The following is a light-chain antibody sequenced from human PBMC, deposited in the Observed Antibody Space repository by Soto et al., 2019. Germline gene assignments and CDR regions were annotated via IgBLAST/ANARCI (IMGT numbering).Light chain of an antibody. CDR2: AAS. Sequence: AIPMTQSPSSLSASVGDRVTITCRASQGIRNDLGWYQQKPGKAPKLLIYAASSLQSGVPSRFSGSGSGTDFTLTISRLQPEDFATYYCLQDYNYPRTFGQGTKVEIK. V-gene: IGKV1-6*01. CDR1: QGIRND. J-gene: IGKJ1*01. CDR3: LQDYNYPRT.